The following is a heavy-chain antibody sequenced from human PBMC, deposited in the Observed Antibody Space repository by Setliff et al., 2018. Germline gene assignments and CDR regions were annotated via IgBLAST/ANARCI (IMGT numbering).Heavy chain of an antibody. CDR1: GGSISSSIYS. Sequence: KPSETLSLTCSVSGGSISSSIYSWDWIRQPPGKGLEWIGNSYNSGNTYYNASLKSRVTISVDTSKNQFSLKLTSVTAADTAVYYCARGDASIIGGGYFDYWGQGTLVTVSS. D-gene: IGHD3-10*01. CDR2: SYNSGNT. CDR3: ARGDASIIGGGYFDY. J-gene: IGHJ4*02. V-gene: IGHV4-39*01.